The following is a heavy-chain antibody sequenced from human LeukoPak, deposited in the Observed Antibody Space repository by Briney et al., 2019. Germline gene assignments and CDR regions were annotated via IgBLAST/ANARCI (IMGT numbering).Heavy chain of an antibody. Sequence: LETLSLTCTVSGGSISSSSYYWGWIRQPPGKGLEWIGSIYHSGSTYYNPSLKSRVTISVDTSKNQFSLKLSSVTAADTAVYYCARNDYYGSGKIFDPWGQGTLVTVSS. CDR3: ARNDYYGSGKIFDP. D-gene: IGHD3-10*01. CDR1: GGSISSSSYY. J-gene: IGHJ5*02. CDR2: IYHSGST. V-gene: IGHV4-39*07.